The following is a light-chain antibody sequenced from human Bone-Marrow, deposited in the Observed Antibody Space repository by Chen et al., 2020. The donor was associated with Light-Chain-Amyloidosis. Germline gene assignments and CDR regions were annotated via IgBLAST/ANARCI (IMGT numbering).Light chain of an antibody. Sequence: QSVLTQPPSVSGAPGQRVTISCPGNSSNIGASYDGHWYQQVPGTAPKLLLYGDSDRRSGVRDRSSGAKSGTSASRAITGVQPEDEAEYYCQSYASSKSGAVFGGGTKLTGL. J-gene: IGLJ2*01. V-gene: IGLV1-40*01. CDR1: SSNIGASYD. CDR3: QSYASSKSGAV. CDR2: GDS.